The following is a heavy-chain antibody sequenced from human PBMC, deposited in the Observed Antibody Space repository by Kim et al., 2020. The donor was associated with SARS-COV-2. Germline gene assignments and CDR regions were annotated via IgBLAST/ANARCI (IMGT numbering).Heavy chain of an antibody. J-gene: IGHJ4*02. CDR1: GFTVSTNY. CDR3: ARREDCRWYED. D-gene: IGHD6-13*01. V-gene: IGHV3-53*01. CDR2: IYPGGTT. Sequence: GGSLRLSCAASGFTVSTNYMSWVRQAPGKGLEWVSVIYPGGTTHYADSVKGRFTISRDSSKNTLFLQMNSLRAEDTAVYYCARREDCRWYEDWGQGALVTVSS.